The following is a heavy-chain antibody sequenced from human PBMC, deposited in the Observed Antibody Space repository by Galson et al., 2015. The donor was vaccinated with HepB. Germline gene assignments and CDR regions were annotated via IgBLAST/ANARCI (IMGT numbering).Heavy chain of an antibody. D-gene: IGHD3-10*01. Sequence: SETLSLTCTVSGYSINSGGYYWGWIRQPPEKGLEWIGTMYHSGAAYYNPSLKSRVTMSAEASVNQFSLKLTSVTAADRAVYYCARHRGNYGFFEFDVWGQGTMVTVSS. CDR1: GYSINSGGYY. CDR3: ARHRGNYGFFEFDV. V-gene: IGHV4-39*01. CDR2: MYHSGAA. J-gene: IGHJ3*01.